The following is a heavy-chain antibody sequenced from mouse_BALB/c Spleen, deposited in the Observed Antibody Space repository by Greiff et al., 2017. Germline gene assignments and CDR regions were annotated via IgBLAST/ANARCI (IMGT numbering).Heavy chain of an antibody. J-gene: IGHJ2*01. D-gene: IGHD3-3*01. Sequence: DVMLVESGGDLVKPGGSLKLSCAASGFTFSSYGMSWVRQTPDKRLEWVATISSGGSYTYYPDSVKGRFTISRDNAKNTLYLQMSSLKSEETAMYYCARHKGRGYFDYWGQGTTRTVSA. CDR3: ARHKGRGYFDY. CDR2: ISSGGSYT. V-gene: IGHV5-6*02. CDR1: GFTFSSYG.